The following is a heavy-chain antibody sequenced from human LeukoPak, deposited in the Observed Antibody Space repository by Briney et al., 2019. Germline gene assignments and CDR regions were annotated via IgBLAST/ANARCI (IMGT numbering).Heavy chain of an antibody. D-gene: IGHD6-6*01. J-gene: IGHJ6*03. Sequence: GASVKVCCKASGYTFTSYYMHWVRQAPGQGLEWMGIINPSGGSTRNAQKFQARVNMTRDTSTSTVYMELSSLRSEDTAVYYCARGDSSSSRFYYYYMDVWGKGTTVTVSS. CDR3: ARGDSSSSRFYYYYMDV. V-gene: IGHV1-46*03. CDR2: INPSGGST. CDR1: GYTFTSYY.